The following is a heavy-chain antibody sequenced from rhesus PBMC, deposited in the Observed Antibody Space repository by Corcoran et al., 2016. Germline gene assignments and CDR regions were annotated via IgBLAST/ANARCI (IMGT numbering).Heavy chain of an antibody. Sequence: QVQLKESGPGLVRPSETLSLTCAVSGASISSSWWSWLRQPPGKGLEWIGEVNGEGGYTYANPALGRRVSISKDASNNQFSRKLTSVTAADTAMYYCARDDNNNGDWHFDFWGPGTPIIISS. J-gene: IGHJ2*01. V-gene: IGHV4-80*01. CDR2: VNGEGGYT. CDR3: ARDDNNNGDWHFDF. D-gene: IGHD4-11*01. CDR1: GASISSSW.